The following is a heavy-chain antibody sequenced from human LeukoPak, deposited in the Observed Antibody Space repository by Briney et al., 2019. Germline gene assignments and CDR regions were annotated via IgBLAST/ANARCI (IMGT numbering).Heavy chain of an antibody. D-gene: IGHD6-13*01. CDR2: INHGGST. CDR1: GGSYGGYY. Sequence: SETLSLTCAVYGGSYGGYYWSWIRQPPGKGLEWIGEINHGGSTNYNPSLKSRVTISVDTSKNQFSLKLSSVTAADTAVYYCARRMGRSWALKQPMRKLIVAFDIWGQGTMVTVSS. V-gene: IGHV4-34*01. CDR3: ARRMGRSWALKQPMRKLIVAFDI. J-gene: IGHJ3*02.